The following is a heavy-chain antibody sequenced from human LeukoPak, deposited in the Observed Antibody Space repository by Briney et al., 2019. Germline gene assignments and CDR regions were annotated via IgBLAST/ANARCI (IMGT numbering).Heavy chain of an antibody. D-gene: IGHD6-6*01. V-gene: IGHV4-38-2*01. CDR3: ASSRAKGY. Sequence: PSETLSLTCAVSGYYISSGYYWGWIRQPPGKGLEWIGSIYHSGSTYYNPSLKSRVTISVDTSKNQFSLKLSSVTAADTAVYYCASSRAKGYWGQGTPVTVSS. CDR1: GYYISSGYY. J-gene: IGHJ4*02. CDR2: IYHSGST.